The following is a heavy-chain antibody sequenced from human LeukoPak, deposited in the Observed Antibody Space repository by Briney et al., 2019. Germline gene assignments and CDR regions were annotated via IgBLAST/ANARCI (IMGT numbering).Heavy chain of an antibody. J-gene: IGHJ6*02. Sequence: PGGSLTLSCAASGFTFSDSWMSWVRQAPGKGLEWVANMNQDGSAKDYVDSVKGRFTISRDNARNSLYLQMSSLRAEDTAVYYCATYTHWVAGDVWGQGTTVTVSS. CDR1: GFTFSDSW. CDR3: ATYTHWVAGDV. V-gene: IGHV3-7*01. CDR2: MNQDGSAK. D-gene: IGHD3-16*01.